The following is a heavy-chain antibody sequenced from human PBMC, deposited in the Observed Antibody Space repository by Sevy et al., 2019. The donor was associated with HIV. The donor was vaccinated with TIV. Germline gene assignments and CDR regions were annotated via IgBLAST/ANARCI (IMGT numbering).Heavy chain of an antibody. CDR1: GFTFSNYV. Sequence: GVSLRLSCAASGFTFSNYVIHWVRQAPGKGLEWMAVISYDGSNKYYADSVKGRFTISRDNSKNTLYLQMNSLRAEDTAVYYCAREGSASGSPYFDYWGQGTLVTVSS. CDR2: ISYDGSNK. CDR3: AREGSASGSPYFDY. J-gene: IGHJ4*02. V-gene: IGHV3-30-3*01. D-gene: IGHD1-26*01.